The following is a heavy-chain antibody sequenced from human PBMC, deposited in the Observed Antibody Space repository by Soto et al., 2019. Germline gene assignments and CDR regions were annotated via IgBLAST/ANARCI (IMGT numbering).Heavy chain of an antibody. V-gene: IGHV3-48*02. CDR1: GFTFSSYS. D-gene: IGHD3-10*01. CDR2: ISSSSSTI. CDR3: ARDRQTDGSGKARTYYYYGMDV. Sequence: GGSLRLSCAASGFTFSSYSMNWVRQAPGKGLEWVSYISSSSSTIYYADSVKGRFTISRDNAKNSLYLQMNSLRDEDTAVYYCARDRQTDGSGKARTYYYYGMDVWGQGTTVTVSS. J-gene: IGHJ6*02.